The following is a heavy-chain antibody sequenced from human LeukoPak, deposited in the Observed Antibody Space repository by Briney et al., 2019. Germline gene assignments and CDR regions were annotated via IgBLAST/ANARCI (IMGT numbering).Heavy chain of an antibody. CDR2: IYYSGST. CDR3: ARGGDSSGYLY. J-gene: IGHJ4*02. CDR1: GGSISSYY. D-gene: IGHD6-19*01. V-gene: IGHV4-59*01. Sequence: SETLSLTCTVSGGSISSYYWSWIRQPPGKGLEWIGYIYYSGSTNYNPSLKSRATISVDTSKSQFSLKLSSVTAADTAVYYCARGGDSSGYLYWGQGTLVTVSS.